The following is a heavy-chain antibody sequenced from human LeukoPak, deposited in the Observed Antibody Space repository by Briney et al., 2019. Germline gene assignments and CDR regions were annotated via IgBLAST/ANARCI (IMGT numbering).Heavy chain of an antibody. D-gene: IGHD3-22*01. CDR2: INGYNGDT. J-gene: IGHJ4*02. CDR3: ARVNGNYYDSRGYYHHFDY. V-gene: IGHV1-18*01. Sequence: ASVKVSCKASGYRFTNFGLAWVRQAPGQGPEWMGWINGYNGDTKYAQNLQGRVTMTTDTSTNTAYMGLSSLRSDDTAVYYCARVNGNYYDSRGYYHHFDYWGQGTLVSVSS. CDR1: GYRFTNFG.